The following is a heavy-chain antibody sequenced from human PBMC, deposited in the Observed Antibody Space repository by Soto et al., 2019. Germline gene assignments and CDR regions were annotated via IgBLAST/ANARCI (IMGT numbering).Heavy chain of an antibody. V-gene: IGHV4-4*02. J-gene: IGHJ6*02. CDR1: HVSISSTNW. D-gene: IGHD4-17*01. CDR2: IYHSGIT. CDR3: TRNDYGDYFQGYNGMDV. Sequence: QVHLQESGPGLVKPSETLSLTCTVSHVSISSTNWWTWVRQSPGKGLEWIGEIYHSGITNYNPSLKSRVIISVDKSKSQFSLKLTSVTAADTAVYYCTRNDYGDYFQGYNGMDVWGQGTTVTVAS.